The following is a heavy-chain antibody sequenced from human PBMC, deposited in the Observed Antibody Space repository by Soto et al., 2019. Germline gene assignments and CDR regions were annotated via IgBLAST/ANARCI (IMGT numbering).Heavy chain of an antibody. CDR2: ISNEGSDE. Sequence: QVQLVESGGGVVQPGRSLRLSCEVSGLTFRTYGMHWVRQAPGKGLEWVAIISNEGSDEKYADSVKGRFTISRDNSKNTLYLQMNSLRVEDTAVYYCAKGCGSGGSCYIIEYWGQGTLVTVSS. D-gene: IGHD2-15*01. CDR3: AKGCGSGGSCYIIEY. V-gene: IGHV3-30*18. J-gene: IGHJ4*02. CDR1: GLTFRTYG.